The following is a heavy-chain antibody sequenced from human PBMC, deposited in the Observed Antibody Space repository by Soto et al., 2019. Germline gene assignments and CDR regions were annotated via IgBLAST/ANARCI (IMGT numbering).Heavy chain of an antibody. CDR2: INHSGST. CDR1: GGSFSCYY. CDR3: ARGRRDSSVYSLDY. D-gene: IGHD3-22*01. V-gene: IGHV4-34*01. J-gene: IGHJ4*02. Sequence: PSETLSLTCAVYGGSFSCYYWSWIRQPPGKGLEWIGEINHSGSTNYNPSLKSRVTISVDTSKNQFSLKLSSVTAADTAVYYCARGRRDSSVYSLDYWGKGTLVTVSS.